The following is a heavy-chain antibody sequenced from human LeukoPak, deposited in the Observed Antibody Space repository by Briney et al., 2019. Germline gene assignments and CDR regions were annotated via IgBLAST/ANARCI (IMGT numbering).Heavy chain of an antibody. V-gene: IGHV3-48*04. D-gene: IGHD5-12*01. CDR2: IGGGSSPI. CDR3: ARDLGGSGYEIDY. CDR1: GFTFSIYS. Sequence: GGSLRLSCAASGFTFSIYSMNWVRQAPGKGLEWISYIGGGSSPIYYADSLKGRFTISRDNAKNSLYLQMNSLRAEDTAVYYCARDLGGSGYEIDYWGQGTLVTVSS. J-gene: IGHJ4*02.